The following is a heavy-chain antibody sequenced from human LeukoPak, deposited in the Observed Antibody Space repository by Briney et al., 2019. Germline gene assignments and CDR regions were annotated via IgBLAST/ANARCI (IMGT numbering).Heavy chain of an antibody. J-gene: IGHJ4*02. CDR3: ARRPYDILTGYAPLPYFDY. D-gene: IGHD3-9*01. CDR2: IYYSGST. Sequence: SETLSLTCTVSGYSTSSGYYWGWIRQPPGKGLEWIGSIYYSGSTYYNPSLKSRVTISVDTSKNQFSLKLSSVTAADTAVYYCARRPYDILTGYAPLPYFDYWGQGTLVTVSS. CDR1: GYSTSSGYY. V-gene: IGHV4-38-2*02.